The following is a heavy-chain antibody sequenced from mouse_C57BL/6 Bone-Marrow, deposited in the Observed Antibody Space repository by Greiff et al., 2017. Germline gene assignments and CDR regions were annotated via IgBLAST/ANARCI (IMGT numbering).Heavy chain of an antibody. Sequence: EVQLKESGPGLVKPSQSLSLTCSVTGYSITSGYYWNWIRQFPGNKLEWMGYISYDGSNNYNPSLKNRISITRDTSKNQFFLKLNSVTTEDTATYYCARDHYYGSVYWYFDVWGTGTTVTVSS. CDR1: GYSITSGYY. J-gene: IGHJ1*03. D-gene: IGHD1-1*01. V-gene: IGHV3-6*01. CDR2: ISYDGSN. CDR3: ARDHYYGSVYWYFDV.